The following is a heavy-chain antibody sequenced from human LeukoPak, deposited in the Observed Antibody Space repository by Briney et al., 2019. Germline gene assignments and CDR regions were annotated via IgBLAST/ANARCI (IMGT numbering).Heavy chain of an antibody. V-gene: IGHV4-61*02. CDR1: GGSISSGSYY. Sequence: PSETLSLTCTVSGGSISSGSYYWSWIRQPAGKGLEWIGRIYTSGSTNYNPPLKSRVTISVDTSKNQFSLKLSSVTAADTAVYYCARVKSDTAMDADNWFDPWGQGTLVTVSS. D-gene: IGHD5-18*01. CDR3: ARVKSDTAMDADNWFDP. CDR2: IYTSGST. J-gene: IGHJ5*02.